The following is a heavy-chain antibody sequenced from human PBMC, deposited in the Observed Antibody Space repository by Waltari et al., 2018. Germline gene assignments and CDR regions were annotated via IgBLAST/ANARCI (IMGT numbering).Heavy chain of an antibody. Sequence: QVQLQESGPGLVKPSETLSLTCTVSGGSISSYSWSWTRRPPGKGLEWIGYIYYSGSTNYNPSLKSRVTISVDTSKNQFSLKLSSVTAADTAVYYCARSPDYGDYYYYGMDVWGQGTTVTVSS. D-gene: IGHD4-17*01. CDR2: IYYSGST. J-gene: IGHJ6*02. CDR1: GGSISSYS. CDR3: ARSPDYGDYYYYGMDV. V-gene: IGHV4-59*01.